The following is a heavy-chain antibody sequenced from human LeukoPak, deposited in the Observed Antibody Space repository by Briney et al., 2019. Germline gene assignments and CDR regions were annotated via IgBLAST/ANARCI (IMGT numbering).Heavy chain of an antibody. CDR1: GFTFSSYG. CDR3: AKDLRRVLEWSRWLEY. V-gene: IGHV3-30*18. CDR2: ISYDGSNK. Sequence: GGSLRLSCAASGFTFSSYGMHWVRQAPGKGLEWVAVISYDGSNKYYADSVKGRFTISRDNSKNTLYLQMNSLRAEDTAVCYCAKDLRRVLEWSRWLEYWGQGTLVTVSS. D-gene: IGHD3-3*01. J-gene: IGHJ4*02.